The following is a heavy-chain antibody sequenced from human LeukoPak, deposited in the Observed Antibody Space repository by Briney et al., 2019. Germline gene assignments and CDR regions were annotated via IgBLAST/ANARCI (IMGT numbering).Heavy chain of an antibody. J-gene: IGHJ4*02. Sequence: PSGTLSLTCAVSGGSISSSNWWSWVRQPPGKGLGWIGEIYHSGSTNYNPSLKSRVTISVDKSKNQFSLKLSSVTAADTAVYYCARMPDYYGSSPDYWGQGTLVTVSS. CDR1: GGSISSSNW. D-gene: IGHD3-10*01. CDR3: ARMPDYYGSSPDY. CDR2: IYHSGST. V-gene: IGHV4-4*02.